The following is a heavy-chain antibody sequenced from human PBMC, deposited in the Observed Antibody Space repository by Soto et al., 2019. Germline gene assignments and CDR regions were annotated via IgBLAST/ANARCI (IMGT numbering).Heavy chain of an antibody. CDR3: ARESYGSGTYLQH. CDR2: FYYSGST. J-gene: IGHJ4*02. Sequence: SETLSLTCTVSGGSISNYYWNWIRQPPGKGLEWIAYFYYSGSTNYNPSLKSRATISVDTSKNQFSLKLTSVTAADTAVYYCARESYGSGTYLQHWGQGTLVTVSS. D-gene: IGHD3-10*01. V-gene: IGHV4-59*01. CDR1: GGSISNYY.